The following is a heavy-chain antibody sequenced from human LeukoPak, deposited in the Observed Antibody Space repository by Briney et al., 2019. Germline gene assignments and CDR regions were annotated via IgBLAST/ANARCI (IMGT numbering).Heavy chain of an antibody. Sequence: PGGSLRLSCAASGFTVSSKYMSWVRQAPGKGLEWVSVIYSGGSTYYADSVKGRFTISRDNSKNTVYLQMNSLRAEDTAVYYCARESPGWLQLFDYWGQGTLVTVSS. V-gene: IGHV3-66*01. CDR3: ARESPGWLQLFDY. CDR1: GFTVSSKY. J-gene: IGHJ4*02. CDR2: IYSGGST. D-gene: IGHD5-24*01.